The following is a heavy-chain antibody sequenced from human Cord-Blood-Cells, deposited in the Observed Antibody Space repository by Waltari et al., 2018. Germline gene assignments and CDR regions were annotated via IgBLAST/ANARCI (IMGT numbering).Heavy chain of an antibody. Sequence: QVQLVESGGGVVQPGRSLSLSWAASGLPLSSYSSPWCRQAPGKGLEWVAVISYDGSNKYYADSVKGRFTISRDNSKNTLYLQMNSLRAEDTAVYYCARGYSNYYFDYWGQGTLVTVSS. CDR2: ISYDGSNK. CDR1: GLPLSSYS. D-gene: IGHD4-4*01. CDR3: ARGYSNYYFDY. J-gene: IGHJ4*02. V-gene: IGHV3-30-3*01.